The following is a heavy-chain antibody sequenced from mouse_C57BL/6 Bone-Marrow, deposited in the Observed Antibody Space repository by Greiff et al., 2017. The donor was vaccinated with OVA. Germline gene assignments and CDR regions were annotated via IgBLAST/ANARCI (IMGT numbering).Heavy chain of an antibody. V-gene: IGHV1-9*01. D-gene: IGHD2-1*01. Sequence: QVQLKQSGAELMKPGASVKLSCKATGYTFTGYWIEWVKQRPGHGLEWIGEILPGSGSTNYNEKFKGKATFTADTSSNTANLQLSSLTTEDSAIYYCARDGNYYGGGYWYFDVWGTGTTVTVSS. CDR2: ILPGSGST. J-gene: IGHJ1*03. CDR3: ARDGNYYGGGYWYFDV. CDR1: GYTFTGYW.